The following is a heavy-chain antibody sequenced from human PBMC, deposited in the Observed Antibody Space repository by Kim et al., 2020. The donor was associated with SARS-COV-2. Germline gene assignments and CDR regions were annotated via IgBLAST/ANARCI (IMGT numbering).Heavy chain of an antibody. J-gene: IGHJ6*02. CDR3: ARDRYCSSTSGYGRTTGNPYYYYYYGMDV. CDR1: GYTFTSYY. CDR2: INPSGGST. V-gene: IGHV1-46*01. Sequence: ASVKVSCKASGYTFTSYYMHWVRQAPGQGLEWMGIINPSGGSTSYAQKFQGRVTMTRDTSTSTVYMELSSLRSEDTAVYYCARDRYCSSTSGYGRTTGNPYYYYYYGMDVWGQGTTVTVSS. D-gene: IGHD2-2*01.